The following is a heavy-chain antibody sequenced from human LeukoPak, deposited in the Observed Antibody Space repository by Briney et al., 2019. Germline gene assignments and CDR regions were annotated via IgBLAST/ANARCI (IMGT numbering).Heavy chain of an antibody. Sequence: ASVKVSCMASGYSFPDYFIHWVRQAPGQGLQWVGWINPRSGGSTYAQRFQGRVTMTRDTSISTAYMELSRLRSDNTAVYYCARDRRSEAGKGFDPWGQGTLVTVSS. D-gene: IGHD6-13*01. CDR3: ARDRRSEAGKGFDP. V-gene: IGHV1-2*02. J-gene: IGHJ5*02. CDR1: GYSFPDYF. CDR2: INPRSGGS.